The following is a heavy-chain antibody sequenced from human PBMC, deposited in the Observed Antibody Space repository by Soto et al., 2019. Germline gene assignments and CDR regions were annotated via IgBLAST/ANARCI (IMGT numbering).Heavy chain of an antibody. J-gene: IGHJ4*02. Sequence: GASVKVSCKASGFTFTSSSVQWVRQARVQRLEWIGWIVVGSGNTNYAQKFQERVTITRDMSTSTAYMELSSLRSEDTAVYYCAALVICSGFDYWGQGTLVTVSS. CDR1: GFTFTSSS. CDR2: IVVGSGNT. D-gene: IGHD3-9*01. CDR3: AALVICSGFDY. V-gene: IGHV1-58*01.